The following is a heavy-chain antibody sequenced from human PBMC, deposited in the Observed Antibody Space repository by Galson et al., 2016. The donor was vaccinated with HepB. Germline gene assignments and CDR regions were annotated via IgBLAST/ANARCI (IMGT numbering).Heavy chain of an antibody. CDR2: LSNSGGST. V-gene: IGHV3-23*01. J-gene: IGHJ4*02. D-gene: IGHD3-9*01. Sequence: SLRLSCAVSGFTFTTYAMSWVRQAPGKGLEWVSSLSNSGGSTYYADSVKGRFTISRDNSKNTLYLQMNSLRVEDTAAYYCAKGGYFDWFDYWGQGTLATVSS. CDR1: GFTFTTYA. CDR3: AKGGYFDWFDY.